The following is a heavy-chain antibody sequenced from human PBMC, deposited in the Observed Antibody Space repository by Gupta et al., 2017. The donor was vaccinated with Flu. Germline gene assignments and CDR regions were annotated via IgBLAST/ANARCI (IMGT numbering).Heavy chain of an antibody. Sequence: QVQLQESGPGLVKPSETLSLTCTVSGGSISSYYWSWIRQPPGKGLEWIGYIYYSGSTNYNPSLKSRVTISVDTSKNQFSLKLSSVTAADTAVYYCARGGTDYDILTGYYPPLYYFDYWGQGTLVTVSS. D-gene: IGHD3-9*01. CDR2: IYYSGST. CDR3: ARGGTDYDILTGYYPPLYYFDY. J-gene: IGHJ4*02. CDR1: GGSISSYY. V-gene: IGHV4-59*01.